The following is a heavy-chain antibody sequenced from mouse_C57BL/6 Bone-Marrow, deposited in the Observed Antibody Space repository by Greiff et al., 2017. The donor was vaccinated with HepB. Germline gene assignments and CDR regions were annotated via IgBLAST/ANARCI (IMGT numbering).Heavy chain of an antibody. V-gene: IGHV5-6*01. CDR2: ISSGGSYT. Sequence: VQLKESGGDLVKPGGSLKLSCAASGFTFSSYGMSWVRQTPDKRLEWVATISSGGSYTYYPDSVKGRFTISRDNAKNTLYLQMSSLKSEDTAMYYCARRDRGRAWFAYWGQGTLVTVSA. J-gene: IGHJ3*01. CDR3: ARRDRGRAWFAY. CDR1: GFTFSSYG. D-gene: IGHD1-1*01.